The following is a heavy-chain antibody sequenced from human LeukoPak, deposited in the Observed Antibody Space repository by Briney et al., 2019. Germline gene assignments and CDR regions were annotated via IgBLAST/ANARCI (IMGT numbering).Heavy chain of an antibody. J-gene: IGHJ5*02. CDR3: SRVARVAARPNWFDP. D-gene: IGHD6-6*01. CDR2: INPNSGGT. CDR1: GYTFTGYH. V-gene: IGHV1-2*02. Sequence: ASVKVSCKASGYTFTGYHMHWVRQAPGQGLEWMGWINPNSGGTNYAQKFQGRVTMTRDTSISTAYMELSRLRSDDTAVYYCSRVARVAARPNWFDPWGQGTLVTVSS.